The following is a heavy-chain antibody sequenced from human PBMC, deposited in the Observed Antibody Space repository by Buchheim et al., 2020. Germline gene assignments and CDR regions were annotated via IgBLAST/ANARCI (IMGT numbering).Heavy chain of an antibody. CDR1: GFTFSSYG. D-gene: IGHD3-10*01. V-gene: IGHV3-30*18. J-gene: IGHJ5*02. CDR2: ISYDGSNK. Sequence: QVQLVESGGGVVQPGRSLRLSCAASGFTFSSYGMHWVRQAPGKGLEWVAVISYDGSNKYYADSVKGRFTISRDNSKNTLYLQMNSLRAEDTAVYYCAKVQRGSGSTNWFDPWGQGTL. CDR3: AKVQRGSGSTNWFDP.